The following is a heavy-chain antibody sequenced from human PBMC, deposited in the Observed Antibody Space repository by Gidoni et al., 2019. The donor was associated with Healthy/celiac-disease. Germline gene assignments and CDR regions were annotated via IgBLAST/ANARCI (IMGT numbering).Heavy chain of an antibody. J-gene: IGHJ3*02. D-gene: IGHD6-19*01. CDR1: GFPCSNAW. V-gene: IGHV3-15*01. Sequence: EVQLVESGGGLVKPGGSLRLSCAASGFPCSNAWMSWVRQAPGKGLEWVGRIKSKTDGGTTDYAAPVKGRFTISRDDSKNTLYLQMNSLKTEDTAVYYCTTVKFVGWYQDAFDIWGQGTMVTVSS. CDR2: IKSKTDGGTT. CDR3: TTVKFVGWYQDAFDI.